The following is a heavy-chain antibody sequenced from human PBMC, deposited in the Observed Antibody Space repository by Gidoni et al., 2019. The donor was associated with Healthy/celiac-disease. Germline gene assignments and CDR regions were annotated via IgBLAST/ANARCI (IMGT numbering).Heavy chain of an antibody. CDR1: GFNFSSYG. D-gene: IGHD6-6*01. CDR3: ARDSSSSYFDY. CDR2: IWYDGSNK. J-gene: IGHJ4*02. Sequence: QVQLVESGGGVVQPGRSLNLSCAASGFNFSSYGMRWVRQAPGKGLEWVAVIWYDGSNKDYADSVKVRFTISRDNSKNMLYLQMNSLRAEYTAVYYCARDSSSSYFDYWGQGTLVTVSS. V-gene: IGHV3-33*01.